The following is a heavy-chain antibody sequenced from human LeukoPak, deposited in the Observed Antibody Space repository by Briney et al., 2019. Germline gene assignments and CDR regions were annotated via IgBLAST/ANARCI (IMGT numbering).Heavy chain of an antibody. V-gene: IGHV3-30-3*01. CDR3: ARDRPYDFWSGYFMAPRAKGDY. CDR2: ISYDGSNK. D-gene: IGHD3-3*01. CDR1: GFTFSSYA. Sequence: GRSLRLSCAASGFTFSSYAMHWVRQAPGKGLEWVAVISYDGSNKYYADSVKGRFTISRDNSKNTLYLQMNSLRAEDTAVYYCARDRPYDFWSGYFMAPRAKGDYWGQGTLVTVSS. J-gene: IGHJ4*02.